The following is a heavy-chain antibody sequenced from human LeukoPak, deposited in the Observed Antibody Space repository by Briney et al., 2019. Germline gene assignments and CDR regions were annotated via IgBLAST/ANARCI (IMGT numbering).Heavy chain of an antibody. CDR3: AGVGYFDWLRFDY. CDR2: INHSGST. Sequence: SETLSLTCAVYGGSFSGYYWSWIRQPPGKGLEWIGEINHSGSTNYNPSLKSRVTISVDTSKNQFSLRLSSVTAADTAVYYCAGVGYFDWLRFDYWGQGTLVTVSS. D-gene: IGHD3-9*01. J-gene: IGHJ4*02. V-gene: IGHV4-34*01. CDR1: GGSFSGYY.